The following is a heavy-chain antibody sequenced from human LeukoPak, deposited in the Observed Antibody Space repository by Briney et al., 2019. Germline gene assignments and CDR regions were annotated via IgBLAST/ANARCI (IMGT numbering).Heavy chain of an antibody. Sequence: SSETLSLTCTVSGGSFSTYYWSWIRQPPGKGLEWIGYIYYSGSTNYNPSLQSRVTISVDTSKNHFSLRLSSVTAADTAVYYCARENSYYDSSGYYYGSGYFDYWGQGTLVTVSS. J-gene: IGHJ4*02. D-gene: IGHD3-22*01. CDR3: ARENSYYDSSGYYYGSGYFDY. CDR2: IYYSGST. V-gene: IGHV4-59*01. CDR1: GGSFSTYY.